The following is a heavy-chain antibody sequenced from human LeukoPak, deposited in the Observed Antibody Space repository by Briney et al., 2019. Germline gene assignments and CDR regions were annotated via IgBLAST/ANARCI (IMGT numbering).Heavy chain of an antibody. V-gene: IGHV3-23*01. J-gene: IGHJ4*02. CDR1: GLKFRTDA. CDR3: AGGRPLFDY. Sequence: GGSLRLSCAASGLKFRTDAMSWVRQAPGKGLEWVSAISDDGGGTYYADSVKGRFTISRDNSKYTVYLQMNSLRAEDTAVYYCAGGRPLFDYWGQGAMVGVSS. CDR2: ISDDGGGT.